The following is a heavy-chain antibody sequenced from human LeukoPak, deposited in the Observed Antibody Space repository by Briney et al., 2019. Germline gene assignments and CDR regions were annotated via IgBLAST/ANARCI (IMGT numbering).Heavy chain of an antibody. CDR3: AKGFSSGGSYYLDY. V-gene: IGHV3-23*01. CDR2: ISGSGGST. J-gene: IGHJ4*02. Sequence: GGSLRLSCAASGFTFSSYAMSWVRQAPGKGLEWVSAISGSGGSTYYADSVKGRFTISRDNSKNTLYLQMNSLRAEDTAVYYCAKGFSSGGSYYLDYWGQGTLVTVSS. D-gene: IGHD1-26*01. CDR1: GFTFSSYA.